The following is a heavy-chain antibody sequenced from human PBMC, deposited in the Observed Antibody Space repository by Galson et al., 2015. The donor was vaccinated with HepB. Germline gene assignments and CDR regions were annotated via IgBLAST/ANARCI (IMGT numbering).Heavy chain of an antibody. Sequence: SVKVSCKASGFTFTSSAMQWVRQARGQRLEWIGWIVVGSGNTNYAQKFQERVTITRDMSTSTAYMELSSLRSEDTAVYYCAAEGYCSGGSCYSGQGAFDIWGQGTMVTVSS. CDR2: IVVGSGNT. J-gene: IGHJ3*02. CDR1: GFTFTSSA. V-gene: IGHV1-58*02. D-gene: IGHD2-15*01. CDR3: AAEGYCSGGSCYSGQGAFDI.